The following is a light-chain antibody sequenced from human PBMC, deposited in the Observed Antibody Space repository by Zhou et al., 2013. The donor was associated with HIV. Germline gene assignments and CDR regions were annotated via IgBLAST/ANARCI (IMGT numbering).Light chain of an antibody. CDR1: EDISSS. V-gene: IGKV1-12*01. CDR3: QQFTGHRFT. CDR2: GAS. Sequence: DIQMTQSPSSVSASVGDTVTITCRASEDISSSLAWYQHAPGRGPKLLIYGASKLQGGVPSRFSGSGSGTDFTLTISGLQSDDFATYYCQQFTGHRFTFGPGTKVDMK. J-gene: IGKJ3*01.